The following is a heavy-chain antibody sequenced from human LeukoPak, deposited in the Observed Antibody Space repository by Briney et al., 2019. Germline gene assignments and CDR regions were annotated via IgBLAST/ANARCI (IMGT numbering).Heavy chain of an antibody. CDR1: GYTFTSYD. Sequence: ASVKVSCKASGYTFTSYDINWVRQATGQGLEWMGWMNPNSGNTGYAQKFQGRVTMTRNTSISTAYMELSSLRSEATAVYYCARGLSVRNYDSSGYSYDYWGQGTLVTVSS. J-gene: IGHJ4*02. CDR2: MNPNSGNT. D-gene: IGHD3-22*01. V-gene: IGHV1-8*01. CDR3: ARGLSVRNYDSSGYSYDY.